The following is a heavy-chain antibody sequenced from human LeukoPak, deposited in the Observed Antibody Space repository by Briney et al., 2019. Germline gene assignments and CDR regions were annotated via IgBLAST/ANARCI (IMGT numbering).Heavy chain of an antibody. J-gene: IGHJ3*02. Sequence: PSETLSLTCTVSGGSISSSSYSWGWIRQPPGKGLEWIGSIYYSGTTYYNPSLKSRVTISVDTSKIQFSLKLSSVAATDTAVYYCARGNYDFRRFGAFDIWGQGTMVTVSS. CDR1: GGSISSSSYS. CDR3: ARGNYDFRRFGAFDI. V-gene: IGHV4-39*01. D-gene: IGHD3-3*01. CDR2: IYYSGTT.